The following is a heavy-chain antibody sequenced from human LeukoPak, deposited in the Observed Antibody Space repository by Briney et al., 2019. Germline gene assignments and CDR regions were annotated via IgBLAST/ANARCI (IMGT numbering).Heavy chain of an antibody. V-gene: IGHV3-33*08. J-gene: IGHJ3*02. CDR3: ARVHAYCGGDCYSAAFDI. Sequence: GGSLRLSCAASGFTFSSYAMHWVRQAPGKGLEWVAVIWYDGSNKYYADSVKGRFTISRDNSKNTLYLQMNSLRVEDTAVYYCARVHAYCGGDCYSAAFDIWGQGTMVTVSS. D-gene: IGHD2-21*02. CDR2: IWYDGSNK. CDR1: GFTFSSYA.